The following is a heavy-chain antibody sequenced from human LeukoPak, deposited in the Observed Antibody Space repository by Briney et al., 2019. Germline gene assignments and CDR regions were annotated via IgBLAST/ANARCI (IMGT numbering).Heavy chain of an antibody. V-gene: IGHV3-23*01. CDR1: GFTFSSYA. CDR2: ISGSGGST. D-gene: IGHD6-19*01. Sequence: GGSLRLSCAASGFTFSSYAMSWVRQAPGKGLEWVSAISGSGGSTYYADSVKGRFTISRDNSKNTLYLQMNSLRAEDTAVYYCAKDLGGPIAVAGTGSQYFDYWGQGTLVTVSS. CDR3: AKDLGGPIAVAGTGSQYFDY. J-gene: IGHJ4*02.